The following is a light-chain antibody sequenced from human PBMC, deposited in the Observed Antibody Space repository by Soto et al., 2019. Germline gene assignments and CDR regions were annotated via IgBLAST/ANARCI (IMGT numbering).Light chain of an antibody. Sequence: IVLTQSPGTLSLSTGERATLSCRASQSVSSHYLAWYQQKPGQAPRLLIYGASTRATGLPARFSGSGSGTDFTLTISSLLPEDVATYYCQEYYSARSFGQGTKVDIK. CDR3: QEYYSARS. J-gene: IGKJ1*01. CDR2: GAS. V-gene: IGKV3-20*01. CDR1: QSVSSHY.